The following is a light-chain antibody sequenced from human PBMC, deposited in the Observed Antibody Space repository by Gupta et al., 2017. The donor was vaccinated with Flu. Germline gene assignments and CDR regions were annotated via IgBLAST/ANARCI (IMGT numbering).Light chain of an antibody. CDR3: AAWDDSLNGHYV. V-gene: IGLV1-44*01. Sequence: QSVLAQPPSASGTPGQTVTITCSGSSSNIGSNAVNWYQQVPGTSPKLLFYGSNQRPSGVPDRFAGSKSCTSASLAIRGLQSEDEADYYCAAWDDSLNGHYVFGTGTKVTVL. CDR1: SSNIGSNA. CDR2: GSN. J-gene: IGLJ1*01.